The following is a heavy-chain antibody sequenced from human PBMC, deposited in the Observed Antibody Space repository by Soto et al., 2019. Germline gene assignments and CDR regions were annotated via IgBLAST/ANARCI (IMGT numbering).Heavy chain of an antibody. V-gene: IGHV3-30*04. CDR3: AKDRGRYCSGGTCYLFDY. CDR2: ISYDGSSL. CDR1: GFTFSSHA. Sequence: QVQLVESGGGVVQPGRSLRLSCAASGFTFSSHAMHWVRQAPGKGLEWVAIISYDGSSLYYADSVKGRFTISRDNSKNAXHLQMNSLRAEDTALYYCAKDRGRYCSGGTCYLFDYWGQGTLVTVSS. D-gene: IGHD2-15*01. J-gene: IGHJ4*02.